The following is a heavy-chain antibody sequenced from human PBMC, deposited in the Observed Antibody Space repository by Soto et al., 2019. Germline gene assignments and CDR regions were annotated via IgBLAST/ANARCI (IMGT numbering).Heavy chain of an antibody. CDR3: ARDTYQLLYAFDI. CDR1: VFTFSDYY. CDR2: ISSSGSTI. Sequence: QVQLVESGGGLVKPGGSLRLSCAASVFTFSDYYMSWIRQAPGKGLEWVSYISSSGSTIYYAASLKGRFTISRDNAKNSLYLQMNSLRAEDTAVYYCARDTYQLLYAFDIWGQGTMVTVSS. D-gene: IGHD2-2*01. V-gene: IGHV3-11*01. J-gene: IGHJ3*02.